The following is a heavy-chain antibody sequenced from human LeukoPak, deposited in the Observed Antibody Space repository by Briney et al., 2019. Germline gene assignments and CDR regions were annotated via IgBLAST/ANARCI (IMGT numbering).Heavy chain of an antibody. D-gene: IGHD1-1*01. V-gene: IGHV3-48*01. CDR1: GLTFSSYS. CDR3: ARDLAGNAFDI. CDR2: ISSSSTI. J-gene: IGHJ3*02. Sequence: GGSLRPSCAASGLTFSSYSMNWVRQAPGKGLEWVSYISSSSTIYYADSVKGRFTISRDNAKNSLYLQMNSLRAEDTAVYYCARDLAGNAFDIWGQGRMVTVSS.